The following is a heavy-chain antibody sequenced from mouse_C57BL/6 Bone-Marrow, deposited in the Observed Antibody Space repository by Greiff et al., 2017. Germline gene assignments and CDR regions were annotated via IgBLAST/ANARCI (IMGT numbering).Heavy chain of an antibody. CDR2: IHPNSGST. CDR3: ARSRVYNLYWYIDF. V-gene: IGHV1-64*01. J-gene: IGHJ1*03. D-gene: IGHD6-1*01. CDR1: GYTFTSYW. Sequence: VQLQQPGAELVKPGASVKLSCKASGYTFTSYWMHWVKQRPGQGLEWIGMIHPNSGSTNYNEKFKSKATLTVDKTYSTAYMQLSSLTSEDSAVFYCARSRVYNLYWYIDFWGTGTTVTVSS.